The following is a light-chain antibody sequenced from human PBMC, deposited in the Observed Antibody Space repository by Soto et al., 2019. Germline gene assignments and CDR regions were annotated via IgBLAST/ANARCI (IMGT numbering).Light chain of an antibody. CDR3: QQYDGAPLT. J-gene: IGKJ3*01. CDR2: GAS. CDR1: QTINNN. Sequence: VMTHAPATLSVSPCERAALSVSASQTINNNVAWYQLKDGQVPRLVIYGASTRATDIPARFSGSGSGTEFTLTISSLQSEDFAVYYCQQYDGAPLTFGPGTKVDIK. V-gene: IGKV3-15*01.